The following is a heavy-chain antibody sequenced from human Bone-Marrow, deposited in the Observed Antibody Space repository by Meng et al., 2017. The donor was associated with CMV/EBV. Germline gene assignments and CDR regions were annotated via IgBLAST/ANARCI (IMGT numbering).Heavy chain of an antibody. D-gene: IGHD1-1*01. Sequence: GESLKISCAVSGFSVTSYFMTWVRQAPGKGLEYLSFIRSDDSTNYAESVQGRFVISRDNSKNTVFLLMNNLRAGDTALYYCARARRRFNNCYVDSWGQGTLVTVSS. CDR2: IRSDDST. CDR1: GFSVTSYF. CDR3: ARARRRFNNCYVDS. J-gene: IGHJ4*02. V-gene: IGHV3-53*01.